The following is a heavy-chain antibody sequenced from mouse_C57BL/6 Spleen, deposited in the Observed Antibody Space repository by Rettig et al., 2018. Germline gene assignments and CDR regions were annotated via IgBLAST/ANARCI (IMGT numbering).Heavy chain of an antibody. CDR3: VRGGYYSNPGAMDY. Sequence: QVQLQQSGPELVKPGTSVKISCKASGYSFTSYYIHWVKQRPGQGLEWIGWIYPGSGNTRYNERFKGKATLTAYTSSSTAYMQLSSLTSDDSAVYYCVRGGYYSNPGAMDYWGQGTSVTVSS. CDR2: IYPGSGNT. V-gene: IGHV1-66*01. D-gene: IGHD2-5*01. J-gene: IGHJ4*01. CDR1: GYSFTSYY.